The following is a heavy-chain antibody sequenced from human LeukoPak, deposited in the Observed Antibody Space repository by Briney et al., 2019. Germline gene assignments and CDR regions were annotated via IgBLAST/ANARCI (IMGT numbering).Heavy chain of an antibody. CDR1: RFTFSNYG. J-gene: IGHJ4*02. V-gene: IGHV3-33*01. Sequence: GGSLRLSCAASRFTFSNYGMHWVRQAPGKGLEWVAVIWYDGSNKYYADSVKGRFTTSRDNSKNTLYLQMNSLRAEDTAVYYCARGRGYDSGTYNYAFSDYWGQGTLVTVSS. CDR3: ARGRGYDSGTYNYAFSDY. D-gene: IGHD3-22*01. CDR2: IWYDGSNK.